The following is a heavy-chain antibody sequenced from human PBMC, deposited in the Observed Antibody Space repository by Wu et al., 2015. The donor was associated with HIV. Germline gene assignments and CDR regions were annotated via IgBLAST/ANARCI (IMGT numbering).Heavy chain of an antibody. CDR1: GYTFTSYD. V-gene: IGHV1-8*03. Sequence: QVQLVQSGAEVKKPGASVKVSCKASGYTFTSYDINWVRQATGQGLEWMGWMNPXSGNTGYAQKFQGRVTITRNTSISTAYMELSSLRSEDTAVYYCARARPVLLWVRERALPFDYVGPGNPGPPSP. D-gene: IGHD3-10*01. CDR2: MNPXSGNT. J-gene: IGHJ4*02. CDR3: ARARPVLLWVRERALPFDY.